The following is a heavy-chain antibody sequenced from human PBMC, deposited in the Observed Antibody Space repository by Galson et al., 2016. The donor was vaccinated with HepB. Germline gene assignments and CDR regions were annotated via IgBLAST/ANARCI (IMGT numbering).Heavy chain of an antibody. V-gene: IGHV2-5*02. CDR3: ARKAKVGAHFDY. CDR2: IYWDGDK. D-gene: IGHD1-26*01. Sequence: PALVKPTQTLTLTCTFSASALTTRGVGVGWIRQPPGKALEWLALIYWDGDKRYSPSLKIRLSVTRDTSKSQVVLTMTSMDPVDTATYYCARKAKVGAHFDYWGQGMLVTVSS. J-gene: IGHJ4*02. CDR1: ASALTTRGVG.